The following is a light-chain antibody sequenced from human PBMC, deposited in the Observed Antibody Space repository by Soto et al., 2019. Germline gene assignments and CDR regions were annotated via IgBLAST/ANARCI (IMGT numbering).Light chain of an antibody. CDR3: TSYTTSSTLVL. Sequence: QSALTQPASMSGSLGQSITICCTGTSSDVGTYNYVSWYQQFPGKAPKLMIYEVTNRPSGVSNRFSGSKSGNTASLTISGLQADDEGDYYCTSYTTSSTLVLFGGGTKLTVL. CDR2: EVT. V-gene: IGLV2-14*01. J-gene: IGLJ2*01. CDR1: SSDVGTYNY.